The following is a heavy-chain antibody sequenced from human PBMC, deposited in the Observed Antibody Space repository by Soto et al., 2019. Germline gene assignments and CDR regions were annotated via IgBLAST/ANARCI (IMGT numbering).Heavy chain of an antibody. CDR1: GFTFSDYY. V-gene: IGHV3-11*01. CDR2: IRSSGRTI. J-gene: IGHJ4*02. CDR3: AGVGPPSDY. Sequence: QVQLVESGGGLVKPGGSLRLSCAASGFTFSDYYMSWIRQAPGKGLEWVSHIRSSGRTIYYADSVKGRFTISRDNAKNSPYLQMTSLRAEDPAVYYWAGVGPPSDYWGQGTLVTVSS.